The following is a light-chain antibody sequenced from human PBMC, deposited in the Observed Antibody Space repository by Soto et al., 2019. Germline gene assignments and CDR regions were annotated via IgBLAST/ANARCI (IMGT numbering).Light chain of an antibody. V-gene: IGKV3-11*01. Sequence: EIVLTQSPATLSLSPGERATLSCRASQSISSSLACYQQKPGHDPRLLIYDASNRATGIPARCSGSWSGTDFTLTISSLEPEDFAFYYCQQRSNWPTFGPGTKVDIK. CDR1: QSISSS. CDR3: QQRSNWPT. J-gene: IGKJ3*01. CDR2: DAS.